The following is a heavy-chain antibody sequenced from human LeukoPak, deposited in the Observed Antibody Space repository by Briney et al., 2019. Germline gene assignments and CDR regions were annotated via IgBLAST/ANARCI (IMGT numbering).Heavy chain of an antibody. J-gene: IGHJ4*02. V-gene: IGHV3-48*03. CDR1: GFTFSTYE. Sequence: GGSLRLSCAASGFTFSTYEMDWVRQAPEKGLEWVSYISSSGSTKYYTDSVKGRFTISRDNAKNSLYLQMNSLRAEDTAVYYCARDESWLPDYWGQGTLVTVSS. D-gene: IGHD5-18*01. CDR3: ARDESWLPDY. CDR2: ISSSGSTK.